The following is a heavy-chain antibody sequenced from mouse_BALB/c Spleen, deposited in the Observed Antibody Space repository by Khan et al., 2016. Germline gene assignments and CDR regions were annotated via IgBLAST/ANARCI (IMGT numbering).Heavy chain of an antibody. CDR3: ANYYRPAGLAY. CDR2: ILPGSGST. Sequence: QVQLQQPGAELMKPGASVKISCKATGYTFSSYWIEWVKQRPGHGLEWIGEILPGSGSTNYNEKFKGQVTFSADTSSNTAYMQLSSLTSEDSAVYYCANYYRPAGLAYWGQGTLVTVSA. V-gene: IGHV1-9*01. D-gene: IGHD2-14*01. J-gene: IGHJ3*01. CDR1: GYTFSSYW.